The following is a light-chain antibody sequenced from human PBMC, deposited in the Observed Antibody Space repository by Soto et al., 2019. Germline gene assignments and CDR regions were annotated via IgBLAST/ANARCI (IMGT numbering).Light chain of an antibody. Sequence: DIVITQSPDSLAVSLGERATINCKSSQSIFYSSNNKNYLAWFQQKPGQPPQLLIYWASTRESGVPDRFSGSGSETDFTLTISSLQAEDVAIYYCQQYYSSPTWTFGQGTKVDIK. J-gene: IGKJ1*01. CDR3: QQYYSSPTWT. CDR2: WAS. V-gene: IGKV4-1*01. CDR1: QSIFYSSNNKNY.